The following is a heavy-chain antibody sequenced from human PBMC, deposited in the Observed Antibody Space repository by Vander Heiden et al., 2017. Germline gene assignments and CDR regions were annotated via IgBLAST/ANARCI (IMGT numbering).Heavy chain of an antibody. CDR1: GFTVRSSN. D-gene: IGHD2-15*01. V-gene: IGHV3-53*01. CDR2: IYGGSST. J-gene: IGHJ4*02. Sequence: GQLVESGGGLIQPGGSLRLSCAASGFTVRSSNMSWVRQAPGKGLEWVALIYGGSSTHYADSVKGRFTISRDTSKNTVFLQMNSLRAEDTARYYCARVGGFWGQGTMVTVSS. CDR3: ARVGGF.